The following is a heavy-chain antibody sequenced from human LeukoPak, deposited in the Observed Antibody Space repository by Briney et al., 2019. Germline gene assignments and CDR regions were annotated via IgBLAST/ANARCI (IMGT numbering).Heavy chain of an antibody. CDR3: ARADYDFWSGYSRGDAFDI. D-gene: IGHD3-3*01. J-gene: IGHJ3*02. V-gene: IGHV3-74*01. CDR1: GFTFSSYW. Sequence: GGSLRLSCVASGFTFSSYWMHWVRQAPGKGLVWVSRINTDGSSTSYADSVKGRFTISRDNAKNTLHLQMNSLRAEDTAVYYCARADYDFWSGYSRGDAFDIWGQGTMVTVSS. CDR2: INTDGSST.